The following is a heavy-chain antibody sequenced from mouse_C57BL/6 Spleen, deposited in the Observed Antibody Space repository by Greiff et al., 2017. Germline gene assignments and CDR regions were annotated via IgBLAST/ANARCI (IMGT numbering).Heavy chain of an antibody. CDR2: INPNNGGT. V-gene: IGHV1-26*01. J-gene: IGHJ3*01. Sequence: VQLQQSGPELVKPGASVKISCKASGYTFTDYYMNWVKQSHGKSLEWIGDINPNNGGTSYNQKFKGKATLTVDKSSSTAYMELRSLTSEDSAVYYCARDYYDYGFAYWGQGTLVTVSA. CDR3: ARDYYDYGFAY. D-gene: IGHD2-4*01. CDR1: GYTFTDYY.